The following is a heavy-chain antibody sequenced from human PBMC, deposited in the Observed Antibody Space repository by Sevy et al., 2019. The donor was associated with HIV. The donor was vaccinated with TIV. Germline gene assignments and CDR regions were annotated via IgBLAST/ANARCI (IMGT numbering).Heavy chain of an antibody. CDR3: ARMGSGGLRWELIKGNAFGI. V-gene: IGHV3-30-3*01. CDR1: GFAFRDSA. J-gene: IGHJ3*02. CDR2: ISHGGSYE. Sequence: GGSLRLSCEASGFAFRDSAIHWVRQSPGKGLEWVALISHGGSYEYYVDSVKGRFTVSSDRSKNILYLQMDSLRAEDTAVYYCARMGSGGLRWELIKGNAFGIWGQGTAITVSS. D-gene: IGHD4-17*01.